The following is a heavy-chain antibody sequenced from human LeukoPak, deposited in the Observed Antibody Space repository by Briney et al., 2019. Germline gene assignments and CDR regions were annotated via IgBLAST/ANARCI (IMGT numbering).Heavy chain of an antibody. CDR1: GYTFTGYY. CDR2: INPNSGGT. D-gene: IGHD3-10*01. Sequence: ASVKVSCKASGYTFTGYYMHWVRQAPGQGLEWMAWINPNSGGTNYAQKFQGRVTMTRDTSISTAYMELSRLRSDDTAVYYCARERFGEPYYYYGMDVWGQGTTVTVSS. CDR3: ARERFGEPYYYYGMDV. J-gene: IGHJ6*02. V-gene: IGHV1-2*02.